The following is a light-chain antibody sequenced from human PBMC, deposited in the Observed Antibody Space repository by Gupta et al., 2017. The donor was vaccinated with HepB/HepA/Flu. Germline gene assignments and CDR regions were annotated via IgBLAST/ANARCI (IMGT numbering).Light chain of an antibody. CDR2: VAS. CDR1: QDISDS. Sequence: DIKLTQSPSLLSASVGDRVTITCRASQDISDSLAWYQQKPGKAPKVLIYVASTLHGEFPSRFSGTGSGTEFTLTISSLQPEDFATYYCHHFYSFPPSFGLGTKVEIK. V-gene: IGKV1-9*01. J-gene: IGKJ2*03. CDR3: HHFYSFPPS.